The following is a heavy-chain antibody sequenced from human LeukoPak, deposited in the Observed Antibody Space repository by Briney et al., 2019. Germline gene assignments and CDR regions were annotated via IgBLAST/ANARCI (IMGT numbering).Heavy chain of an antibody. V-gene: IGHV3-48*03. CDR3: ARSSYYDSSGYYLEGSSDY. CDR1: GFTFSSYE. Sequence: PGGSLRLSCAASGFTFSSYEMNWVRQAPGKGLEWVSYISSSGSTIYYADSVKGRFTISRDNAKNSLYLQMNSLRVEDTAVYYCARSSYYDSSGYYLEGSSDYWGQGTLVTVSS. CDR2: ISSSGSTI. J-gene: IGHJ4*02. D-gene: IGHD3-22*01.